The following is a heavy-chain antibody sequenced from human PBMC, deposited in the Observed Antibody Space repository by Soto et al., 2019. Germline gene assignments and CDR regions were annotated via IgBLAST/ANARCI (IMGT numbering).Heavy chain of an antibody. CDR2: ISYDGSNK. CDR3: AKELNWNYVAAFDI. Sequence: GGSLRLSCAASGFTFSSYGMHWVRQAPGKGLEWVAVISYDGSNKYYADSVKGRFTISRDNSKNTLYLQMNSRRAEDTAVYYCAKELNWNYVAAFDIWGQGTMVTVSS. J-gene: IGHJ3*02. V-gene: IGHV3-30*18. D-gene: IGHD1-7*01. CDR1: GFTFSSYG.